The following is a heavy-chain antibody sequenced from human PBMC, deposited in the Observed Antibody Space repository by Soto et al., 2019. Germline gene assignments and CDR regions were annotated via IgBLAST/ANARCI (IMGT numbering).Heavy chain of an antibody. CDR2: IYPGDSDT. Sequence: PGESLKISCKGSGYSFTSYWIGWVRQMPGKGLEWMGIIYPGDSDTRYSPSFQGQVTISADKSISTAYLQWSSLKASDTAMYYCARLRYGPQSYYYGMDVWGQGTTVTVSS. J-gene: IGHJ6*02. CDR3: ARLRYGPQSYYYGMDV. D-gene: IGHD3-9*01. V-gene: IGHV5-51*01. CDR1: GYSFTSYW.